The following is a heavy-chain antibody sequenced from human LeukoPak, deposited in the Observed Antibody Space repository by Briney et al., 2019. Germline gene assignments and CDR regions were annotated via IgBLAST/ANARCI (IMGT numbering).Heavy chain of an antibody. D-gene: IGHD3-10*01. CDR1: GGSFSGYY. V-gene: IGHV4-34*01. CDR3: ARGVYGSGSYFQHFYYYMDV. Sequence: SETLSLTCAVYGGSFSGYYWSWIRQPPGKGLEWIGEINHSGSTNYNPSLKSRVTISVDTSKNQFSLKLSSVTAADTAVYYCARGVYGSGSYFQHFYYYMDVWGKGTTVIISS. CDR2: INHSGST. J-gene: IGHJ6*03.